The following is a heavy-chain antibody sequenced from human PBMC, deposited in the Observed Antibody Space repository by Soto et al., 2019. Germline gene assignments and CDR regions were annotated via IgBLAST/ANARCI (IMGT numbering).Heavy chain of an antibody. CDR1: GFTFSDHY. CDR2: SRNKANSYTT. Sequence: EVQLVESGGGLVQPGGSLRLSCAASGFTFSDHYMDWVRQAPGKGLEWVARSRNKANSYTTEYAASVKGRLTISRDDAKNPLYLQMNSLQPDDTAVYYCARTVRDSSGHYNCDSWGQGTLVTVSS. CDR3: ARTVRDSSGHYNCDS. D-gene: IGHD3-22*01. J-gene: IGHJ5*01. V-gene: IGHV3-72*01.